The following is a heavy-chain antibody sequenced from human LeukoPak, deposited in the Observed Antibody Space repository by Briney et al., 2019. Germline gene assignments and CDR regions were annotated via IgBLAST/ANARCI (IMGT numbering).Heavy chain of an antibody. D-gene: IGHD1-7*01. CDR3: ARGTTNMAHHAFDI. CDR1: GAXVRPSF. V-gene: IGHV4-59*02. J-gene: IGHJ3*02. CDR2: IYYSGRT. Sequence: TKTLSLTRTVSGAXVRPSFCNWIRQPPGKGLEWLGRIYYSGRTNYNPSVKSRVIISVDTSKNHFSLKLSSVTAADTAVYYCARGTTNMAHHAFDIWVQGTMVTVSS.